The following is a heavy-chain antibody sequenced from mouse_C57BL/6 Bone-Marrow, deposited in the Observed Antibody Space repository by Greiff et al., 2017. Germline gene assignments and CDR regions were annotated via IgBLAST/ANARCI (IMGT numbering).Heavy chain of an antibody. V-gene: IGHV1-26*01. CDR2: INPNNGGT. J-gene: IGHJ3*01. CDR3: AREEDGNFAY. Sequence: EVQLQQSGPELVKPGASVQISCKASGYTFTDYYMNWVKQSHGKSLEWIGDINPNNGGTSYNQKFKGKATLTVDKSSSTAYMELRSLTSEDSAVYYCAREEDGNFAYWGQGTLVTVSA. D-gene: IGHD2-1*01. CDR1: GYTFTDYY.